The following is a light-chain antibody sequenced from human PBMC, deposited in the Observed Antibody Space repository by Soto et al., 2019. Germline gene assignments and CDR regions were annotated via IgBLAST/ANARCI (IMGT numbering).Light chain of an antibody. J-gene: IGKJ2*01. CDR3: QQYDSWPT. CDR1: QSIGSN. CDR2: GAS. V-gene: IGKV3D-15*01. Sequence: EIVMTQSPATLSVPPGARDPLSCRASQSIGSNLAWYQQKPGQAPRLLMYGASTRATGIPDRFSGSESGTEFTLTISSLQSEDFAVYFCQQYDSWPTFGQGTKVDI.